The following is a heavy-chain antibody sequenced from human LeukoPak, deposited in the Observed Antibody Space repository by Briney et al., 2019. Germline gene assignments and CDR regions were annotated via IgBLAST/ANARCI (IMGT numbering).Heavy chain of an antibody. Sequence: GGSLRLSSAASGFTFSRYWIHWVRQVPGKGLVWVSRVNSDGSTTDYADSVKGRFTISRDNSKNTLYLQMNSLRAEDTAVYYCARGSGDGYNDFDSWGQGTLVTVSS. CDR3: ARGSGDGYNDFDS. V-gene: IGHV3-74*01. J-gene: IGHJ4*02. D-gene: IGHD5-24*01. CDR2: VNSDGSTT. CDR1: GFTFSRYW.